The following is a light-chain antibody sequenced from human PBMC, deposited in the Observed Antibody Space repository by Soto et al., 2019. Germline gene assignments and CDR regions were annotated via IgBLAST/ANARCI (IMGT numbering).Light chain of an antibody. V-gene: IGKV3D-20*02. J-gene: IGKJ1*01. CDR1: HTISSSY. CDR3: QQRSNWPWT. Sequence: EIVLTHSPGTLSLSPGERATLSCRASHTISSSYLAWYQQKPGQAPRLLMYGISRRATGIPARFSGSGSGTDFTLTISSLEPEDFAVYYCQQRSNWPWTFGQGTKVDIK. CDR2: GIS.